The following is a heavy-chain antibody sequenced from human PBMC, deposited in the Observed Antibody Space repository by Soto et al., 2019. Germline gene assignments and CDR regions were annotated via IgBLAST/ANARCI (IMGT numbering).Heavy chain of an antibody. CDR2: ISGSGGST. Sequence: GVSLRLSCAASGFTFSSYAMSWVRQAPGKGLEWVSAISGSGGSTYYADSVKGRFTISRDNSKNTLYLQMNSLRAEDTAVYYCAKSVSSGYYWRYFDYWGQGTLVTVSS. CDR1: GFTFSSYA. CDR3: AKSVSSGYYWRYFDY. D-gene: IGHD3-22*01. J-gene: IGHJ4*02. V-gene: IGHV3-23*01.